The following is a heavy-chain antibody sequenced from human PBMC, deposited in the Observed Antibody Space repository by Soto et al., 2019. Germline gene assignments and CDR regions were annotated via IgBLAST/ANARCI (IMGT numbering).Heavy chain of an antibody. CDR2: IYPGDSDT. CDR1: GYTFTAYW. V-gene: IGHV5-51*01. Sequence: GESLNISCKGSGYTFTAYWIGWVRQMPGKGLEWMGIIYPGDSDTRYSPSFQGQVTISADKSISTAYLQWSSLKASDTAMFYCARVGYSGNPKDPFYIWGPGTMVTVSS. D-gene: IGHD4-4*01. CDR3: ARVGYSGNPKDPFYI. J-gene: IGHJ3*02.